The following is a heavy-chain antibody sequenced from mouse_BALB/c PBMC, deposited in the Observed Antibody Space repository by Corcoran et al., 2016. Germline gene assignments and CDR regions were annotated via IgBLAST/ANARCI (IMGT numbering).Heavy chain of an antibody. Sequence: QIQLVQSGPELKRPGETVKIYCKASGYTFTNYGMNWVKQAPGKGLKWMGWINTYTGEPTYADDFKGRFAFSLETSASTAYLQINNLKNEDTATYFCARASSRNFDYWGQGTTLTVSS. CDR2: INTYTGEP. CDR1: GYTFTNYG. V-gene: IGHV9-3-1*01. J-gene: IGHJ2*01. D-gene: IGHD3-1*01. CDR3: ARASSRNFDY.